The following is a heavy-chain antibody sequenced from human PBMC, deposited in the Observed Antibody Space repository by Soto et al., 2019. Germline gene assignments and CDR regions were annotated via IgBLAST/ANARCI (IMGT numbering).Heavy chain of an antibody. CDR3: ARWWDYGGNYYFDY. CDR2: ISAYNGNT. J-gene: IGHJ4*02. D-gene: IGHD4-17*01. V-gene: IGHV1-18*01. CDR1: FYTFTSYG. Sequence: SVKVSCSSSFYTFTSYGTRLFRHHPGQGLEWMGWISAYNGNTNYAQKLQGRVTMTTDTSTSTAYMELRSLRSDDTAVYYCARWWDYGGNYYFDYWGQGTLVTVSS.